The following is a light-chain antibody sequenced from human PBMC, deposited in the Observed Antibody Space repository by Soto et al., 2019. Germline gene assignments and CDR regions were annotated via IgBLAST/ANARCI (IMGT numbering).Light chain of an antibody. CDR1: SSDVGGFNY. Sequence: QSALTQPASVSGSPGQSITISCTGTSSDVGGFNYVSWYQQHPGKAPKLMIYDVTNRPSGVSYRFSGSKSGNTASLTSAVLQADDEADYYCNSYTSRSTYVFGTGTKLTVL. J-gene: IGLJ1*01. CDR3: NSYTSRSTYV. CDR2: DVT. V-gene: IGLV2-14*03.